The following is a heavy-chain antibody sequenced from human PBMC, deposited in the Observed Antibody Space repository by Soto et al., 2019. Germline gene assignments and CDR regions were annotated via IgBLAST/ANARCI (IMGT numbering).Heavy chain of an antibody. CDR2: ISWDSGTL. CDR1: GFTFDDYA. Sequence: VQLVESGGGLVQPGRSLRLSCAASGFTFDDYAMHWVRQVPGKGLEWISGISWDSGTLGYADSVKGRFIISRDDAKKSLFLQMNSLRGEDTALYYCAQGRYPTMARPLDQWGQGTLVTVSS. J-gene: IGHJ5*02. D-gene: IGHD1-1*01. CDR3: AQGRYPTMARPLDQ. V-gene: IGHV3-9*01.